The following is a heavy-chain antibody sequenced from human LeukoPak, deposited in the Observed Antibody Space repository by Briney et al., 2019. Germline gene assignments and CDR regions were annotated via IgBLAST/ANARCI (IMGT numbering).Heavy chain of an antibody. J-gene: IGHJ4*02. CDR3: AKVLGFGESPGSY. Sequence: GGSLRLSCAASGFTFRSYAMSWVRQAPGKGLEWVSAISGSGGSTYYADSVKGRFTISRDNSKNTLYLQMNSLRAEDTAVYYCAKVLGFGESPGSYWGQGTLVTVSS. CDR2: ISGSGGST. D-gene: IGHD3-10*01. CDR1: GFTFRSYA. V-gene: IGHV3-23*01.